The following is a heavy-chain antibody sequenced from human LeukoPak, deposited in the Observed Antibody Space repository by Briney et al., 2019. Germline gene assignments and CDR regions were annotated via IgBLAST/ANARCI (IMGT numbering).Heavy chain of an antibody. CDR3: AKEGIEHAGLDF. Sequence: GGSLRLSCAVSGFTHDDYTMYWVRQAPGKGLEWVSLISWDGGTRYYADFVKGRFTISRDNIKNFLYMQMNSLRTEDTALYYCAKEGIEHAGLDFWGQGTLVTVSS. CDR2: ISWDGGTR. CDR1: GFTHDDYT. D-gene: IGHD5-18*01. V-gene: IGHV3-43*01. J-gene: IGHJ4*02.